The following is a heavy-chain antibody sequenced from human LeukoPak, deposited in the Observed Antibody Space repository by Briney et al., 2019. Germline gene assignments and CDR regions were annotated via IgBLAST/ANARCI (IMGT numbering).Heavy chain of an antibody. V-gene: IGHV4-38-2*02. CDR2: ICHSGST. Sequence: PWETLSLTCTVSGYSISSDDYWCWSRHPPGKGVWWFGIICHSGSTYYKASLKRRVTISLDKSKNKFSLKLSSVTAADTAVYYCARSVVVPAAILGRFDYWGQGTLVTVSS. D-gene: IGHD2-2*02. J-gene: IGHJ4*02. CDR3: ARSVVVPAAILGRFDY. CDR1: GYSISSDDY.